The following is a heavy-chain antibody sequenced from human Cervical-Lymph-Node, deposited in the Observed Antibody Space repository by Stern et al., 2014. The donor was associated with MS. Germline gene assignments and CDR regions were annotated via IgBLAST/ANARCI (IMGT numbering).Heavy chain of an antibody. CDR3: ARDQGDTMDY. Sequence: VQLVQSGPGQVEPSQTLSLTCTVSGGSITIGSYYWSWIRQNPEKGLEWIGYISYNGRTYYNPSLKSRLSISLDTSKNQFSLKLNSVTAADTAVYYCARDQGDTMDYWGQGTLVTVSS. V-gene: IGHV4-31*03. CDR2: ISYNGRT. D-gene: IGHD2-21*02. J-gene: IGHJ4*02. CDR1: GGSITIGSYY.